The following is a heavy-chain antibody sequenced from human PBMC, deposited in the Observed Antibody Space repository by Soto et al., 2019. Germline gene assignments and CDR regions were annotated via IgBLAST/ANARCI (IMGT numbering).Heavy chain of an antibody. J-gene: IGHJ6*02. D-gene: IGHD2-2*01. Sequence: SETLSLTCAVYGGSFSGYYWSWIRQPPGKGLEWIGEINHSGSTNYNPSLKSRVTISVDTSKNQFSLKLSSVTAEDTAVYYCARSKGECSSTSCYYYGMDVWGQGTTVTVSS. CDR3: ARSKGECSSTSCYYYGMDV. V-gene: IGHV4-34*01. CDR1: GGSFSGYY. CDR2: INHSGST.